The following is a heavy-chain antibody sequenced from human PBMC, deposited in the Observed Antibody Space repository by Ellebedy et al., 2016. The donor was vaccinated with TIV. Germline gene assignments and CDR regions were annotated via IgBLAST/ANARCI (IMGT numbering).Heavy chain of an antibody. CDR3: ARDFLRAPDGSESYNNWFDP. V-gene: IGHV1-69*01. D-gene: IGHD3-10*01. Sequence: IFGPANYAQKFQDRVTITADESTRTAYMELGSLRSEDTAVYYCARDFLRAPDGSESYNNWFDPWGQGTLVTVSS. J-gene: IGHJ5*02. CDR2: IFGPA.